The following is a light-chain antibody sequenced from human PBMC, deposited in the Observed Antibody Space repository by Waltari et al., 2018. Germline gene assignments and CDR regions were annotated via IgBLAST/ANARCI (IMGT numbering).Light chain of an antibody. CDR2: GAS. J-gene: IGKJ2*01. Sequence: EIVLTQSPGTLSLSPGERATLSCRASQSVSSSSSAWYQQKPPQAPRLLIYGASNRANGIPDRLSGSASGTDFTLTISRLEPEDFAVYYCQHYGSSPYTFGQGTKLEIK. CDR3: QHYGSSPYT. V-gene: IGKV3-20*01. CDR1: QSVSSSS.